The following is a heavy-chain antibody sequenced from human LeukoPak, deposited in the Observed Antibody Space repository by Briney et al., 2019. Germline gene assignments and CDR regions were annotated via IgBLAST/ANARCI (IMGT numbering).Heavy chain of an antibody. CDR1: GFTFSGYW. V-gene: IGHV3-7*01. D-gene: IGHD3-10*01. Sequence: PGGSLRLSCAASGFTFSGYWMSWVRQAPGKGLEWVANTKEDGSEKYYVDSVKGRFTISRDNAKNSLSLQMNNLRVEDTAVYYCARAGSHWHYVYWGQGTVVTVSS. CDR2: TKEDGSEK. CDR3: ARAGSHWHYVY. J-gene: IGHJ4*02.